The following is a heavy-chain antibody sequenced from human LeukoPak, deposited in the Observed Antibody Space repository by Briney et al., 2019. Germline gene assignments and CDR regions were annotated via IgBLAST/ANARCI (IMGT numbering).Heavy chain of an antibody. D-gene: IGHD5-24*01. CDR3: ARGYDERPIRLEVAHY. CDR1: GFIVSSNY. Sequence: GGSLRLSCAASGFIVSSNYMSWVRQAPGKGLEWVSVIYGGNTYYADSVKGRFTISRDNSKNTLFLQMNSLRAEDTAVYFCARGYDERPIRLEVAHYWGQGTLVTVSS. CDR2: IYGGNT. V-gene: IGHV3-66*01. J-gene: IGHJ4*02.